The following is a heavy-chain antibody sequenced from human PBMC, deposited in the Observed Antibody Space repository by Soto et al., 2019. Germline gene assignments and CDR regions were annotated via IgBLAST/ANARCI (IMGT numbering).Heavy chain of an antibody. CDR1: SGSISSSNW. Sequence: QVQLQESGPGLVKPSGTLSLTCAVSSGSISSSNWWSWVRQPPGKGLEWIGEIYHSGSTNYNPSRKSRVSRSVDKSEDQLSLKLSSVTAADTAVYYCARGSLQYGDYAFWGQGTLVTVSS. CDR2: IYHSGST. D-gene: IGHD4-17*01. CDR3: ARGSLQYGDYAF. J-gene: IGHJ4*02. V-gene: IGHV4-4*02.